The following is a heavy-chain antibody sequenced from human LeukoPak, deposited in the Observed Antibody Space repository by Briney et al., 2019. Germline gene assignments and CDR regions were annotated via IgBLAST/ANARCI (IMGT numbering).Heavy chain of an antibody. CDR1: GYTFTSYG. V-gene: IGHV1-18*01. Sequence: ASVKVSCKASGYTFTSYGISWVRQAPGQGLEWMGWISAYNGNTNYAQKLQGRVTMTTDTSTSTAYMELRSPRSDDTAVYYCARVADIVVVPADMRADYWGQGTLVTVSS. CDR3: ARVADIVVVPADMRADY. CDR2: ISAYNGNT. J-gene: IGHJ4*02. D-gene: IGHD2-2*01.